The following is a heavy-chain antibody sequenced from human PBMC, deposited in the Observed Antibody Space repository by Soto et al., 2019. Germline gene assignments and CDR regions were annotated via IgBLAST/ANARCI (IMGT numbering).Heavy chain of an antibody. J-gene: IGHJ6*02. Sequence: TGGSLRLSCAASGFTFSSYDMHWVRQATGKGLEWVSAIGTAGDTYYPGSVKGRFTISRENAKNSLYLQMNSLRAGDTAVYYCARAGMVRGGYYYYGMDVWGQGTTVTVSS. D-gene: IGHD3-10*01. CDR3: ARAGMVRGGYYYYGMDV. CDR1: GFTFSSYD. V-gene: IGHV3-13*01. CDR2: IGTAGDT.